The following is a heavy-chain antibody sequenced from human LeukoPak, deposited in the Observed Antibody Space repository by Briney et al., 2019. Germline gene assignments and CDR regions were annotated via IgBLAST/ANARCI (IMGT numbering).Heavy chain of an antibody. J-gene: IGHJ4*02. CDR1: GGSISSYY. V-gene: IGHV4-4*07. Sequence: PETLSLTCTVSGGSISSYYWSWIRQPAGKGLEWIGRIYTSGSTNYNPSLKSRVTMSVDTSKNQFSLKLSSVTAADTAVYYCAREIWSNDYVWGSYRYYFDYWGQGTLVTVSS. CDR2: IYTSGST. D-gene: IGHD3-16*02. CDR3: AREIWSNDYVWGSYRYYFDY.